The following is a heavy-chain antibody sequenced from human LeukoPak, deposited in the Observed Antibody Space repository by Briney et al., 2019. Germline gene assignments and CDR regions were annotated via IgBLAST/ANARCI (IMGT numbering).Heavy chain of an antibody. V-gene: IGHV6-1*01. J-gene: IGHJ4*02. CDR2: TYYRSKWYN. Sequence: SQTLSLTCAISGDSVSSNSAAWNWIRQSPSRGLEWLGRTYYRSKWYNDYAVSVKSRITINPDTSKNQFSLQLNSVTPEDTAVYYCARDRNYYGSRSYYIMRFDYWGQGTLVTVSS. CDR3: ARDRNYYGSRSYYIMRFDY. CDR1: GDSVSSNSAA. D-gene: IGHD3-10*01.